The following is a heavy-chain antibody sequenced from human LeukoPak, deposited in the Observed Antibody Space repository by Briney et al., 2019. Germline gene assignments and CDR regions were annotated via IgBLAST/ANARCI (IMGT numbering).Heavy chain of an antibody. J-gene: IGHJ5*02. D-gene: IGHD6-19*01. Sequence: GGSLRLSCAASGFTFSSYEMNWVRQAPGKGLEWVSYISSSGSTIYYADSVQGRFTISRDNAKNSLYLQMNSLRAEDTAVYYCARSSGWYGNWFDPWGQGTLVTVSS. CDR2: ISSSGSTI. CDR1: GFTFSSYE. V-gene: IGHV3-48*03. CDR3: ARSSGWYGNWFDP.